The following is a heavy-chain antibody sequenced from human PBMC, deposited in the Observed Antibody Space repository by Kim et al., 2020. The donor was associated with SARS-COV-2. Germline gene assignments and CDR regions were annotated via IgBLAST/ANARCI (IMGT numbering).Heavy chain of an antibody. CDR3: AKGYTMVRGVIITPGFDY. V-gene: IGHV3-23*01. CDR2: ISGSGGST. J-gene: IGHJ4*02. D-gene: IGHD3-10*01. CDR1: GFTFSSYA. Sequence: GGSLRLSCAASGFTFSSYAMSWVRQAPGKGLEWVSAISGSGGSTYYADSVKGRFTISRDNSKNTLYLQMNSLRAEDTAVYYCAKGYTMVRGVIITPGFDYWGQGTLVTVSS.